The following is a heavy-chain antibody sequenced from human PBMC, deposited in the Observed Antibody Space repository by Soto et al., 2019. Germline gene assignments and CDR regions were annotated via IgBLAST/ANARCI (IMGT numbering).Heavy chain of an antibody. CDR2: ISSSSSYI. J-gene: IGHJ4*02. D-gene: IGHD3-10*01. CDR3: ARDQALYGPVFDY. CDR1: GFTFSSYS. Sequence: PGGSLRLSCAASGFTFSSYSMNWVRQAPGKGLEWVSSISSSSSYIYYADSVKGRFTISRDNAKNSLYLQMNSPRAEDTAVYYCARDQALYGPVFDYWGQGTLVTVSS. V-gene: IGHV3-21*01.